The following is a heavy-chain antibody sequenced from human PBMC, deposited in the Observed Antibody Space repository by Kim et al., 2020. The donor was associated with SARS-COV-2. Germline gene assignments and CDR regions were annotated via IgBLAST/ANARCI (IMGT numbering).Heavy chain of an antibody. CDR3: ARDRYSYGPGLRGYYYYGMDV. CDR1: GFTFSDYY. J-gene: IGHJ6*02. CDR2: ISSSGSTI. D-gene: IGHD5-18*01. Sequence: GGSLRLSCAASGFTFSDYYMSWIRQAPGKGLEWVSYISSSGSTIYYADSVKGRFTISRDNAKNSLYLQMNSLRAEDTAVYYCARDRYSYGPGLRGYYYYGMDVWGQGTTVTVSS. V-gene: IGHV3-11*01.